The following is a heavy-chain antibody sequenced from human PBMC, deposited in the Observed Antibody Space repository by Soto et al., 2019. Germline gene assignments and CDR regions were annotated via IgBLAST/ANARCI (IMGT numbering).Heavy chain of an antibody. CDR1: GGSFSGYY. V-gene: IGHV4-34*01. Sequence: QVQLQQWGAGLLKPSETLSLTCAVYGGSFSGYYWSWIRQPPGKGLEWIGEINHSGSTNYNPSLKSRVTISVDTSKNQFSLKLSSVTAADTAVYYCARADIVGATKGAFDIWGQGTMVTVSS. CDR3: ARADIVGATKGAFDI. J-gene: IGHJ3*02. CDR2: INHSGST. D-gene: IGHD1-26*01.